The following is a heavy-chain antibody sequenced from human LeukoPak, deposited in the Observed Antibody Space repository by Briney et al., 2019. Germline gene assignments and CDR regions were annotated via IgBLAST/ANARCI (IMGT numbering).Heavy chain of an antibody. J-gene: IGHJ4*02. CDR3: AKAVDYYDSSPPDY. CDR2: ISGTGGST. D-gene: IGHD3-22*01. CDR1: GFTFFSYA. V-gene: IGHV3-23*01. Sequence: GGSLRLSCTASGFTFFSYAMSWVRKAPGKGLKWVSGISGTGGSTYYADSVKGRFTISRDNSKNTLYLQMSSLRAEDTAIYYCAKAVDYYDSSPPDYWGQGTLVTVSS.